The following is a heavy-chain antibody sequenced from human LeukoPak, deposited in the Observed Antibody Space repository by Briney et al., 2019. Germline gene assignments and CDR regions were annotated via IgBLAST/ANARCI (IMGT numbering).Heavy chain of an antibody. CDR2: INWNGGST. D-gene: IGHD6-19*01. Sequence: GGSLRLSCAASGFTFDDYGMSWVRQAPGKGLEWVSGINWNGGSTGYADSVKGRYTISRDNAKNSLYLQMNSLRAEDTALYYCAREGYSSGWQLYYYYMDVWGKGTTVTVSS. CDR3: AREGYSSGWQLYYYYMDV. CDR1: GFTFDDYG. V-gene: IGHV3-20*04. J-gene: IGHJ6*03.